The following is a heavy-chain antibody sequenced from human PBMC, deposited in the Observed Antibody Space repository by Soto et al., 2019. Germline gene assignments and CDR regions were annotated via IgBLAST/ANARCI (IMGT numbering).Heavy chain of an antibody. D-gene: IGHD1-26*01. CDR1: GDSISSGGIY. CDR2: MYNSGRT. V-gene: IGHV4-31*03. CDR3: AKGGRNWFDP. J-gene: IGHJ5*02. Sequence: QVQLQESGPGLVKPSQTLSLTCTVSGDSISSGGIYWSWIRQQPGKGLEWVGYMYNSGRTYYNPSLNSRISISGDTSKNQFYLNLTSVTAADTAIYYCAKGGRNWFDPWGQGTLVTVSS.